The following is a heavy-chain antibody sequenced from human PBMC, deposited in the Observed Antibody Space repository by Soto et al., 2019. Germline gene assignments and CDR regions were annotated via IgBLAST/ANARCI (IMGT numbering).Heavy chain of an antibody. CDR1: GFSLSTSGVG. CDR3: VHRQGGATISWHAGLFDP. J-gene: IGHJ5*02. CDR2: IYWDNDK. D-gene: IGHD1-26*01. V-gene: IGHV2-5*02. Sequence: QITLKESGPSLVTPTQTLTLTCTFSGFSLSTSGVGVGWIRQSPDKALEWLALIYWDNDKSYSPSLKNRLTISKDTSKNLVALAMTNMDPSDTGTYYCVHRQGGATISWHAGLFDPWGQGTPVTVSS.